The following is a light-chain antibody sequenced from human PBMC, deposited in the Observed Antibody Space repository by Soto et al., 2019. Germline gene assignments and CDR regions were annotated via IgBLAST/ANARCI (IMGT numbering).Light chain of an antibody. J-gene: IGLJ1*01. CDR2: EVS. V-gene: IGLV2-8*01. Sequence: QSVLTQPPSASGSPGQSVTISCTGTSSDVGGYNYVSWYQQHPGKAPKLMIYEVSKRPSGVPDRCSGSKSGNTASLTVSGLQAEDEADYYCSSYAGSNTPYVFGTGTKVTVL. CDR3: SSYAGSNTPYV. CDR1: SSDVGGYNY.